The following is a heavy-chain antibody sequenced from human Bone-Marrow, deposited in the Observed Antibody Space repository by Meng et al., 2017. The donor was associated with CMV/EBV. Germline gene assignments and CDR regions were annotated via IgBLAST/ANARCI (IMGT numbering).Heavy chain of an antibody. CDR1: GFTFSSYA. Sequence: CAASGFTFSSYAMSWVRQAPGKGLEWVSAISGSGGSTYYADSVKGRFTISRDNSKNTLYLQMNSLRAEDTAVYYCAKEVLEWLSPFDYWGQGTLVTVSS. V-gene: IGHV3-23*01. D-gene: IGHD3-3*01. CDR3: AKEVLEWLSPFDY. CDR2: ISGSGGST. J-gene: IGHJ4*02.